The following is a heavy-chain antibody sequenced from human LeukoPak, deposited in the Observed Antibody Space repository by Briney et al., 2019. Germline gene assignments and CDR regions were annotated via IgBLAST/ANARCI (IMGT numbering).Heavy chain of an antibody. CDR3: ARTDYYDSSGYYFY. CDR1: GGSISSGDYY. D-gene: IGHD3-22*01. CDR2: INHSGST. J-gene: IGHJ4*02. V-gene: IGHV4-30-4*01. Sequence: PSQTLSLTCTVSGGSISSGDYYWSWIRQPPGKGLEWIGEINHSGSTNYNPSLKSRVTISVDTSKNQFSLKLSSVTAADTAVYYCARTDYYDSSGYYFYWGQGTLVTVSS.